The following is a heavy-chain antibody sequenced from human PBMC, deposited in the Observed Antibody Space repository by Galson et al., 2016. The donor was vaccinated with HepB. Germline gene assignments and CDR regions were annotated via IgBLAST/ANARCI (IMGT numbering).Heavy chain of an antibody. CDR2: IIPTFGAV. J-gene: IGHJ4*02. D-gene: IGHD2-21*01. CDR3: ARGPYSDTSFYDF. Sequence: SVKVSCKASGYTFTSYDLNWLRQAPGQGLQWLGGIIPTFGAVKYAEKFQGRITITADTSTNTVYLGLTSLRSDDTAVYFCARGPYSDTSFYDFWGQGTLVTVSS. V-gene: IGHV1-69*06. CDR1: GYTFTSYD.